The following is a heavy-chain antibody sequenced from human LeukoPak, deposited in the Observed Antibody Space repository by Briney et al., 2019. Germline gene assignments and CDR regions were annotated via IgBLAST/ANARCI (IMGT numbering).Heavy chain of an antibody. Sequence: GGSLRLSCAASGFTFSSYEMNWVRQAPGKGLERVSYISSSGSTIYNADSVKGRFTISRDNAKNSLYLQMNSLRAEDTAVYYCARALRAVWGYYFDYWGQGTLVTVSS. CDR3: ARALRAVWGYYFDY. J-gene: IGHJ4*02. CDR1: GFTFSSYE. CDR2: ISSSGSTI. D-gene: IGHD7-27*01. V-gene: IGHV3-48*03.